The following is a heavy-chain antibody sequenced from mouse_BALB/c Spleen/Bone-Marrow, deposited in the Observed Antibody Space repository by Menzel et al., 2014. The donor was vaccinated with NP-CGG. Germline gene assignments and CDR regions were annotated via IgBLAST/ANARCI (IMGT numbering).Heavy chain of an antibody. Sequence: EVKLVESGPSLVKPSQTLSLTCSVTGDSITSGYWNWIRKFPGNKLEYMGFISYSSSTYYNPSLKSRISITRDTSKNLYYLQLNSVTTGDSATYYCARSGSSGYHYYAMDYWGQGTSVTVSS. J-gene: IGHJ4*01. V-gene: IGHV3-8*02. CDR1: GDSITSGY. CDR2: ISYSSST. D-gene: IGHD3-1*01. CDR3: ARSGSSGYHYYAMDY.